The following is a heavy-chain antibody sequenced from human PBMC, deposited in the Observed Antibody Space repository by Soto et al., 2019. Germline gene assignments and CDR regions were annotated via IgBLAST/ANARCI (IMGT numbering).Heavy chain of an antibody. CDR2: FSGNNGNT. CDR3: ARSDYYEGTGTFEI. D-gene: IGHD4-17*01. J-gene: IGHJ4*02. CDR1: G. V-gene: IGHV1-18*01. Sequence: GRRWVQQEKRQALEWMGWFSGNNGNTNHAQKVQGRVSLTADTSTRTAYMEMRALTSDDTGIYYCARSDYYEGTGTFEIWVQGTPVIGSS.